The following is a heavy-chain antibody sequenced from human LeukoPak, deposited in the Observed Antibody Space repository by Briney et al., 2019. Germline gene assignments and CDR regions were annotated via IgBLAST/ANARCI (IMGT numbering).Heavy chain of an antibody. CDR2: IIPIFGTA. CDR1: GGTFSNYA. V-gene: IGHV1-69*05. D-gene: IGHD2-2*01. J-gene: IGHJ4*02. Sequence: GASVKVSCKASGGTFSNYAINWVRQAPGQGLEWMGGIIPIFGTANYAQKFQGRVTMTTDTSTSTAYMELRSLRSEDTAVYHCARSSPSTSWAFGYWGQGTLVTVSS. CDR3: ARSSPSTSWAFGY.